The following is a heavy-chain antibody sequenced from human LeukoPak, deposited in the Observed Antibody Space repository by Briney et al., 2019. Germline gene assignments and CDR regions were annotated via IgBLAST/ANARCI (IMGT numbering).Heavy chain of an antibody. CDR2: MNPNSGNT. CDR1: GYTFTSYD. Sequence: ASVKVSCKASGYTFTSYDINWVRQATGQGLEWMGWMNPNSGNTGYAQKFQGRVTITRNTSISTAYMELSSLRSEDTAMYYCARGGIDIVVVVAATSWFDPWGQGTLVTVSS. V-gene: IGHV1-8*03. J-gene: IGHJ5*02. D-gene: IGHD2-15*01. CDR3: ARGGIDIVVVVAATSWFDP.